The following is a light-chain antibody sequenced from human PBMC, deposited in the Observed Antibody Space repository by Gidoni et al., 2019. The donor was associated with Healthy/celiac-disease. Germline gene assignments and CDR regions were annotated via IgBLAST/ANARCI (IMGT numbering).Light chain of an antibody. CDR1: QSISSY. CDR3: QQSYSTLFT. Sequence: DIQMTQSPSSMSASVGDRVTITCRASQSISSYLNLYQQKPGKAPKLLIYAASSLQSGVPSRFSGSGSGTDFTLTIRSLQPEDFATYYCQQSYSTLFTFGPGTKVDIK. J-gene: IGKJ3*01. CDR2: AAS. V-gene: IGKV1-39*01.